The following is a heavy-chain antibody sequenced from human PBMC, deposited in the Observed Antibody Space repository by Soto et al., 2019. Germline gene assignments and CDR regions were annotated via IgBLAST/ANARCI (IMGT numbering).Heavy chain of an antibody. CDR2: INHSGST. CDR1: GGSFSGYY. Sequence: SETLSVTCAVYGGSFSGYYWSWIRQPPGKGLEWIGEINHSGSTNYNPSLKSRVTISVDTSKNQFSLKLSSVTAADTAVYYCARALRRYDSSGYYSFEVDYWGQGTLVTVSS. CDR3: ARALRRYDSSGYYSFEVDY. V-gene: IGHV4-34*01. J-gene: IGHJ4*02. D-gene: IGHD3-22*01.